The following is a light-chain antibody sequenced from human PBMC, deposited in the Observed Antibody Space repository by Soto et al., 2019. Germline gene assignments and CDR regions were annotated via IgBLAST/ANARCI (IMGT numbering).Light chain of an antibody. V-gene: IGKV1-9*01. CDR1: QGIAGS. Sequence: DVQFTQNPSIPSAAWGDRVTITCRASQGIAGSLAWYQQKPGKPPKLLIYAESTLQSGVPSRFSGSGSGTDFTLTISCLQSEDFATYYCQQYYNYPRTFGQGTKVDI. J-gene: IGKJ1*01. CDR2: AES. CDR3: QQYYNYPRT.